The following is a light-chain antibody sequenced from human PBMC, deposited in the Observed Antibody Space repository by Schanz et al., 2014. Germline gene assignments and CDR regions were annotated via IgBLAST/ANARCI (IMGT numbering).Light chain of an antibody. J-gene: IGLJ2*01. CDR1: SSDVGGYNY. CDR3: QSYDSSLTGSV. V-gene: IGLV2-8*01. CDR2: DVT. Sequence: QSALTQPASVSGSPGQSIAISCTGTSSDVGGYNYVSWYQQHPGKAPKLIIFDVTKRPSGVPDRFSGSKSGNTASLTVSGLQAEDEADYYCQSYDSSLTGSVFGGGTKVTVL.